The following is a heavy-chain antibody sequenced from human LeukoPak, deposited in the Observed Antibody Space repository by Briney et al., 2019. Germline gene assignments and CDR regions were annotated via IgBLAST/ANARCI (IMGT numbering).Heavy chain of an antibody. V-gene: IGHV1-46*01. D-gene: IGHD2-15*01. CDR1: GYTFTSYG. Sequence: ASVKVSCKASGYTFTSYGINWVRQAPGQGLEWMGIINPSGGSTSYAQKFQGRVTMTRDTSTSTVYMELSSLRSDDTAVYYCARDLGRYCSGGSCHYYSYYMDVWGKGTTVTVSS. CDR3: ARDLGRYCSGGSCHYYSYYMDV. CDR2: INPSGGST. J-gene: IGHJ6*03.